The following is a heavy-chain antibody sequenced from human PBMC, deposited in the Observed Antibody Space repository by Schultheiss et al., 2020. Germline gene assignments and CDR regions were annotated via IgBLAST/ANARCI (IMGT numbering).Heavy chain of an antibody. CDR2: ISGSGGST. V-gene: IGHV3-23*01. CDR3: AKDIVVVNYYFDY. CDR1: GFTFDDYA. Sequence: GGSLRLSCAASGFTFDDYAMHWVRQAPGKGLEWVSAISGSGGSTYYADSVKGRFTISRDNSKNTLYLQMNSLRAEDTAVYYCAKDIVVVNYYFDYWGQGTLVTVSS. J-gene: IGHJ4*02. D-gene: IGHD3-22*01.